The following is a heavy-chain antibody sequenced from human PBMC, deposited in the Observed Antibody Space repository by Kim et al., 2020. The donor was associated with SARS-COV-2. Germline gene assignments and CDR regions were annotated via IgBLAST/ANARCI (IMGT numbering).Heavy chain of an antibody. J-gene: IGHJ4*02. D-gene: IGHD2-15*01. Sequence: SETLSLTCTVSGGSISSSSYYWGWIRQPPGKGLEWIGSIYYSGSTYYNPSLKSRVTISVDTSKNQFSLKPSSVTAADTAVYYCAGIVVVVAATQMLDYFDYWGQGTLVTVSS. V-gene: IGHV4-39*01. CDR2: IYYSGST. CDR3: AGIVVVVAATQMLDYFDY. CDR1: GGSISSSSYY.